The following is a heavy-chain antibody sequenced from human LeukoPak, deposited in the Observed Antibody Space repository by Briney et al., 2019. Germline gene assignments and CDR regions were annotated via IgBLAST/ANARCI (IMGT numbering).Heavy chain of an antibody. CDR2: ISGSGGST. CDR1: GFTFSTCA. V-gene: IGHV3-23*01. D-gene: IGHD3-22*01. Sequence: GGSLRLSCAASGFTFSTCAMYWVRQAPGKGLEWVSAISGSGGSTYYADSVKGRFTISRDNSKDTMYLQMNGLRAEDTAVYYCAKNFPSFYYDSSGFTWGQGTLVTVSS. J-gene: IGHJ5*02. CDR3: AKNFPSFYYDSSGFT.